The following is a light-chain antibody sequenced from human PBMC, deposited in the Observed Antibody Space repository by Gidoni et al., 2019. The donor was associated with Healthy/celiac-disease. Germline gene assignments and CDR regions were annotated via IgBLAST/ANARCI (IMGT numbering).Light chain of an antibody. J-gene: IGLJ1*01. CDR3: SSYTSSSTPSFYV. CDR2: DVS. CDR1: SMYVGGYNY. Sequence: QSALTQPASVSGSPGQSITISCTGTSMYVGGYNYVSWYQQHPGKAPKLMIYDVSNRPSGVSNRFSGSKSGNTASLTISGLQAEDEADYYCSSYTSSSTPSFYVFGTGTKVTVL. V-gene: IGLV2-14*01.